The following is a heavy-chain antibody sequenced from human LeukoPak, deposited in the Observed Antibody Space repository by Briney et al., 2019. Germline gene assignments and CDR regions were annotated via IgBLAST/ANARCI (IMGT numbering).Heavy chain of an antibody. CDR1: GYSFSTCD. CDR2: MNPNSGNT. Sequence: ASVKVSCKASGYSFSTCDINWVRQAAGQGLEWMGWMNPNSGNTGYAQKFQGRVTMTRDTSTSTVYMELSSLRSEDTAVYYCARVREVGATIGAFDIWGQGTMVTVSS. J-gene: IGHJ3*02. CDR3: ARVREVGATIGAFDI. D-gene: IGHD1-26*01. V-gene: IGHV1-8*01.